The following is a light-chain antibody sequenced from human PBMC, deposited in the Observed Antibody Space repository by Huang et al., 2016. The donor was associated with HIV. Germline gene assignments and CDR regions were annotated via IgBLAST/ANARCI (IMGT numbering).Light chain of an antibody. V-gene: IGKV3D-15*01. Sequence: EIVMTQSPATLSVSPGETVALSCRASQSLSGNLAWYQHKPGQTPRLLIYATSIRAAGVPGRFSGSGSGSEFTLTISSLLSEDSAVYYCQHYNDWPRTCGQGTKLEIK. CDR2: ATS. J-gene: IGKJ2*01. CDR3: QHYNDWPRT. CDR1: QSLSGN.